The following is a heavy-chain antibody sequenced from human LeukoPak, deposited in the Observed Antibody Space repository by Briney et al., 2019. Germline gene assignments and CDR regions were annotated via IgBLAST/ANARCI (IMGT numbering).Heavy chain of an antibody. CDR1: GGSSSVYF. D-gene: IGHD3-16*01. V-gene: IGHV4-34*01. Sequence: SETLSLTCAVHGGSSSVYFCSWIRQSPGKGLEWIGEINGGGKTDYNPSLKSRVSMSVDTSKNQFSLRLTAVTAADTAIYYCARRPYGLIRGIGGPTGHWFEAWGQGTLVSVSS. CDR2: INGGGKT. J-gene: IGHJ5*02. CDR3: ARRPYGLIRGIGGPTGHWFEA.